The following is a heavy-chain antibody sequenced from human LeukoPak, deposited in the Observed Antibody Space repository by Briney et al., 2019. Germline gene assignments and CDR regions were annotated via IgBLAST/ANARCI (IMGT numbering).Heavy chain of an antibody. Sequence: GGSLRLSCAASGFTFSNYAMSWVRQAPGKGLEWVSAISGNGGSAYYADSVKGRFTISRDNSKNTLYLQINSLRAEDTAVYYCARDREDSSSWYAFDIWGQGTMVTVSS. CDR2: ISGNGGSA. V-gene: IGHV3-23*01. D-gene: IGHD6-13*01. J-gene: IGHJ3*02. CDR1: GFTFSNYA. CDR3: ARDREDSSSWYAFDI.